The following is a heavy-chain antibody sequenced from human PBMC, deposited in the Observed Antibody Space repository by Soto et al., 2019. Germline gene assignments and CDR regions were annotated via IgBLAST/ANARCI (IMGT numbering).Heavy chain of an antibody. V-gene: IGHV1-58*01. D-gene: IGHD1-7*01. CDR2: IVVGSGNT. CDR1: GFTFTSSA. J-gene: IGHJ6*02. CDR3: AAEGVTGTPTSYYYYYGMDV. Sequence: VASVKVSCKASGFTFTSSAVQWVRQARGQRLEWIGWIVVGSGNTNYAQKFQERVTITRDMSTSTAYMELSSLRSEDTAVYYCAAEGVTGTPTSYYYYYGMDVWGQGTTVTVS.